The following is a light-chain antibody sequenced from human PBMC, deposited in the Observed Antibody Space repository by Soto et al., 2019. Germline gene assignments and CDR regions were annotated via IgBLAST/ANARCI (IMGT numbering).Light chain of an antibody. CDR1: QSVSSSY. CDR3: QQFGSSPS. Sequence: EIVLTQSPGTLSLSPGERATLSCRASQSVSSSYLAWYRQRPGQAPRLLIYGASIRATGIPDRFSASGSGTDFTLTISRLEPEDFAVYYCQQFGSSPSFGPGTTVDI. CDR2: GAS. J-gene: IGKJ3*01. V-gene: IGKV3-20*01.